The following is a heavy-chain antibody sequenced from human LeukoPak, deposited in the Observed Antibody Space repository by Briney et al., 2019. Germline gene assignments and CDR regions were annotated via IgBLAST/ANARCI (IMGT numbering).Heavy chain of an antibody. CDR1: GYTFTGSY. CDR2: INPNSGGA. V-gene: IGHV1-2*02. CDR3: AREGIRIAAAGTIDY. D-gene: IGHD6-13*01. J-gene: IGHJ4*02. Sequence: AASVKVSCKASGYTFTGSYMHWVRQAPGQGLEWMGWINPNSGGANYAQNFQGRVTMTRDTSISTAYMELSRLRSDDTAVYYCAREGIRIAAAGTIDYWGQGTLVTVSS.